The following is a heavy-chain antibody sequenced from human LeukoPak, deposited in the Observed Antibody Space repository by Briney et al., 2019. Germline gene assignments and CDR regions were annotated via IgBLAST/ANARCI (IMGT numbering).Heavy chain of an antibody. CDR3: AKDADSSSWSSPGDY. J-gene: IGHJ4*02. CDR1: GFTFNTYS. CDR2: ISSSSSTI. V-gene: IGHV3-48*01. D-gene: IGHD6-13*01. Sequence: GGSLRLSCAASGFTFNTYSMNWVRQAPGKGLEWVSYISSSSSTIYYADSVKGRFTISRDNSKNTLYLQMNSLRAEDTAVYYCAKDADSSSWSSPGDYWGQGTLVTVSS.